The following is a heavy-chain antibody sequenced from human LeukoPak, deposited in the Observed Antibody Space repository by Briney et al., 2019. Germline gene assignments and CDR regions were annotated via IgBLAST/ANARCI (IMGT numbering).Heavy chain of an antibody. Sequence: PGGSLRLSCAASGFTFSSYWMSWVRQAPGKGLEWVANIRQDGSQKYYVDSVKGRFTISRDNAKNSVYLDMNSLRVEDTAVYYCARDHRYSAANEGGWGQGTLVTVSS. CDR1: GFTFSSYW. V-gene: IGHV3-7*01. CDR3: ARDHRYSAANEGG. CDR2: IRQDGSQK. J-gene: IGHJ4*02. D-gene: IGHD1-1*01.